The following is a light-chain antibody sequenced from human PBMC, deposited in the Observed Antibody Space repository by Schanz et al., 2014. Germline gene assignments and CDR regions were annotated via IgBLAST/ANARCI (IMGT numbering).Light chain of an antibody. V-gene: IGKV3-20*01. J-gene: IGKJ2*01. CDR1: QSVSSY. Sequence: EIVMTQSPDTLSVSPGERATLSCRASQSVSSYLAWYQQKPGQAPRLLIYDASTRATGIPDRFSGSGSGTDFTLTISRLEPEDFAVYYCQQYGSSLYTFGQGTKLEIK. CDR2: DAS. CDR3: QQYGSSLYT.